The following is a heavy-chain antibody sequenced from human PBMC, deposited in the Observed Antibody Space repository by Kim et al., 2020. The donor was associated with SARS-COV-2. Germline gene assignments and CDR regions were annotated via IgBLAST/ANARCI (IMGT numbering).Heavy chain of an antibody. CDR1: GFDFSNNA. CDR2: LGSDRAT. V-gene: IGHV3-23*01. Sequence: GGSLRLSCAASGFDFSNNAMTLVRQAPGKGLEWVSSLGSDRATFYADSVEGRFSIYRDNSKNTLYLQMSGLRVEDTAVYFCAKDVLQWQHYFWGRGTLVTVSS. D-gene: IGHD4-4*01. J-gene: IGHJ1*01. CDR3: AKDVLQWQHYF.